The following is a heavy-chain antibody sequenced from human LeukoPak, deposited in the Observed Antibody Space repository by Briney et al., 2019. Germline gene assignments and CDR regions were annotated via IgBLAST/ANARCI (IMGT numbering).Heavy chain of an antibody. Sequence: PSETLSPTCTLSGGSINAYYWSWIRQPPGKRPEWIAYIRDNGENNYNPSLTRRVAISVDTPTNQTSLRLNFVTAADTAIYYCARQPANTAAFDIWGLGTMVTVSS. J-gene: IGHJ3*02. D-gene: IGHD5-18*01. CDR3: ARQPANTAAFDI. V-gene: IGHV4-59*08. CDR1: GGSINAYY. CDR2: IRDNGEN.